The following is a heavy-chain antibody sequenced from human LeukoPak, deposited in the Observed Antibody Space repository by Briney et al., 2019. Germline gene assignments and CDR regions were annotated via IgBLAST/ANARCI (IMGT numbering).Heavy chain of an antibody. V-gene: IGHV1-2*02. Sequence: ASVKVSCKTSGYTFTGYYIHWVRQAPGQGLEWMGWINPNSGGTNYAQKFQGRVTMTRDTSISTAYMELSRLRSDDTAVYYCARARIKLGGWFDPWGQGTLVTVSS. CDR1: GYTFTGYY. D-gene: IGHD1-7*01. CDR2: INPNSGGT. CDR3: ARARIKLGGWFDP. J-gene: IGHJ5*02.